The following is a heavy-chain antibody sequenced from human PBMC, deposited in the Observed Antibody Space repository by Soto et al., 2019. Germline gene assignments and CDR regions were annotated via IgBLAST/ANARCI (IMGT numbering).Heavy chain of an antibody. Sequence: SVKVSCKASGFTFTSSAVQWVRQARGQRLERIGWIVVGSGNTNYAQKFQERVTITRDMSTSTAYMELSSLRSEDTAVHYCAAESPLATAYYYYGMDVWGQGTTVTVSS. D-gene: IGHD1-26*01. J-gene: IGHJ6*02. CDR1: GFTFTSSA. V-gene: IGHV1-58*01. CDR2: IVVGSGNT. CDR3: AAESPLATAYYYYGMDV.